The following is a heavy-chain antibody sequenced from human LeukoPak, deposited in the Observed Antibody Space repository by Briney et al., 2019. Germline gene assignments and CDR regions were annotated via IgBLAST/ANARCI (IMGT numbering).Heavy chain of an antibody. Sequence: PSETLSLTCAVYGGSFSGYYWSWIRQPPGKGLEWIGEINHSGSTNYNPSLKSRVTVSVDTSKNQFSLKLGSVTAADTAVYYCARGPKTDIVVVPAATFLDYWGQGTLVTVSS. V-gene: IGHV4-34*01. CDR3: ARGPKTDIVVVPAATFLDY. D-gene: IGHD2-2*01. J-gene: IGHJ4*02. CDR1: GGSFSGYY. CDR2: INHSGST.